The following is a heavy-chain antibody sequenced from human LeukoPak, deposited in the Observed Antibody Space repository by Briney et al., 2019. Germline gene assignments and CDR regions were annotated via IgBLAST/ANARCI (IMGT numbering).Heavy chain of an antibody. J-gene: IGHJ4*02. V-gene: IGHV1-2*02. D-gene: IGHD3-16*02. CDR1: GYTFTGYY. Sequence: ASVKVSCKASGYTFTGYYMHWVRQAPGQGLEWMGWINPNSGGTNYAQKFQGRVTMTRDTSISTAYMELSRLRSDDTAVYYCARDRYDYVWGSYRYLGSTAYWGQGTLVTVSS. CDR2: INPNSGGT. CDR3: ARDRYDYVWGSYRYLGSTAY.